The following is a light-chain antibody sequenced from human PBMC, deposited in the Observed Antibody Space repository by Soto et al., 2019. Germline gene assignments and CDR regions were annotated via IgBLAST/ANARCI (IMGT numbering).Light chain of an antibody. J-gene: IGLJ2*01. Sequence: QSVLTQPASVSGSPGQSITIYCTGTSSDVGGYNYVSWYQQHPGKAPKLMIYDVSNRPSGVSNRFSGSKSGNTASLTISGLQAEDEADYYCSSYTSSSTQVFGGGTKLTVL. CDR1: SSDVGGYNY. V-gene: IGLV2-14*01. CDR3: SSYTSSSTQV. CDR2: DVS.